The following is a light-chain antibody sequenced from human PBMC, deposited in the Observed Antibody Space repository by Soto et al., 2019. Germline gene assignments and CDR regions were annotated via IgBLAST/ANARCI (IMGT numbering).Light chain of an antibody. CDR3: QQRSSWPKT. V-gene: IGKV3-11*01. J-gene: IGKJ1*01. CDR2: DAS. Sequence: IVLTQSPDTLSLSPGERATLSCRASQSVRAYLAWYQQKPGQAPRLLIYDASNRATGIPARFSGSGSGTDFTLTISSLEPEDFAVYYCQQRSSWPKTFGQGTKVDI. CDR1: QSVRAY.